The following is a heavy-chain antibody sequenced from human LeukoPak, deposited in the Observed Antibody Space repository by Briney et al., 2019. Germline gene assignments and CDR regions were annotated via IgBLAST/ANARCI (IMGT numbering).Heavy chain of an antibody. J-gene: IGHJ4*02. CDR1: GFTFSSYA. D-gene: IGHD6-25*01. V-gene: IGHV3-23*01. Sequence: GGSLRLSCAASGFTFSSYALGWVRQAPGKGLEWVSSVSGSGSSTYYAGSVKGRFTISGDNSKNTLYLQMNSLRAEDTAIYYCAKDPSSGWPYYFEYWGQGTLVTVSS. CDR2: VSGSGSST. CDR3: AKDPSSGWPYYFEY.